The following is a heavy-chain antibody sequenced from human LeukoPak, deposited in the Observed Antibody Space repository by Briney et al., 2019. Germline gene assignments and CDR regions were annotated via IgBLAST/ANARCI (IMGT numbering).Heavy chain of an antibody. J-gene: IGHJ4*02. CDR1: GGSISSGGYY. CDR2: IYYSGST. CDR3: ARGVGAAGPFDY. V-gene: IGHV4-31*03. D-gene: IGHD6-13*01. Sequence: SQTLSLACTVSGGSISSGGYYWSWIRQHPGKGLEWIGYIYYSGSTYYNPSLKSRVTISVDTSKNQFSLKLSSVTAADTAVYYCARGVGAAGPFDYWGQGTLVTVSS.